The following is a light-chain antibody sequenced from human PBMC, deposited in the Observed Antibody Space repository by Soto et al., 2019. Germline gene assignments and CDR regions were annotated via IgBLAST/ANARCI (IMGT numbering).Light chain of an antibody. CDR1: RSNIGSNY. CDR2: RNN. V-gene: IGLV1-47*01. CDR3: ATWDDSLSGAV. J-gene: IGLJ7*01. Sequence: QSVLTQPPSTSGTPGQKVTISCSGGRSNIGSNYVYWYQQLPGTAPKLLIYRNNQRPSGVPDRFSGSKSGTSASLAISGLRSEAEADYYCATWDDSLSGAVFGGGTQLTVL.